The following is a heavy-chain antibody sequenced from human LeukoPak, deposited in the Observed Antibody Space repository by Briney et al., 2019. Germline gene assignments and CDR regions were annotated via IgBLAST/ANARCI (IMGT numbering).Heavy chain of an antibody. V-gene: IGHV3-15*01. J-gene: IGHJ6*02. CDR3: TTYMVRGTSFYGMDV. CDR1: GLTFTNAW. D-gene: IGHD3-10*01. CDR2: IKSKTEGGTV. Sequence: GGSLRLSCAVSGLTFTNAWMSWVRQAPGKGLEWVGRIKSKTEGGTVEYAAPVKGRFTVLRDDSRNVLYLQMNSLKPEDTAAYYCTTYMVRGTSFYGMDVWGQGTTVTVSS.